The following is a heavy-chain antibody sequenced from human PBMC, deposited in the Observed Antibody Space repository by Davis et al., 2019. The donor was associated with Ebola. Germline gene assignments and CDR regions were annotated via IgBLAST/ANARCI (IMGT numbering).Heavy chain of an antibody. CDR2: IYYSGST. CDR1: GGSISSYY. J-gene: IGHJ6*02. V-gene: IGHV4-59*01. CDR3: ARGGVVVPAARPNPYGDTYYYYGMDV. Sequence: PSETLSLTCTVSGGSISSYYWSWIRQPPGKGLEWIGYIYYSGSTNYNPSLKSRVTISVDTSKNQFSLKLSSVTAADTAVYYCARGGVVVPAARPNPYGDTYYYYGMDVWGQGTLVTVSS. D-gene: IGHD2-2*01.